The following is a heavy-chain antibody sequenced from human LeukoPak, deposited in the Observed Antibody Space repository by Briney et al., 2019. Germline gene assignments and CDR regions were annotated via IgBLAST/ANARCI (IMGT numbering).Heavy chain of an antibody. J-gene: IGHJ4*02. CDR2: INPNSGGT. CDR3: AVVGYSSSWYFDY. D-gene: IGHD6-13*01. CDR1: GYTFTGYY. Sequence: ASVKVSCKASGYTFTGYYMHWVRQAPGQGLEWMGRINPNSGGTNYAQKFQGRVTMTRDTSISTAYMELSRLRSDDTAVYYCAVVGYSSSWYFDYWGQGTLVTVSS. V-gene: IGHV1-2*06.